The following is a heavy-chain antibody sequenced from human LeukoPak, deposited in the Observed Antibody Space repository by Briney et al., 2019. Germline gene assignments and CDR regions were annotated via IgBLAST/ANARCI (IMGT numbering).Heavy chain of an antibody. Sequence: QPGGSLRLSCAASGFTFSSYGMHWVRQAPGKGLEWVAVIWYDGSNKYYADSVKGRFTISRDNSKNTLYLQMNSLRAEDTAVYYCARDYDSSGYYDYWGQGTLVTVSS. V-gene: IGHV3-33*01. J-gene: IGHJ4*02. CDR1: GFTFSSYG. CDR2: IWYDGSNK. CDR3: ARDYDSSGYYDY. D-gene: IGHD3-22*01.